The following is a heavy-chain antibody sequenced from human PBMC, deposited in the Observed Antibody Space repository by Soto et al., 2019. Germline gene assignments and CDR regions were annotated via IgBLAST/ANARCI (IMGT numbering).Heavy chain of an antibody. V-gene: IGHV4-59*12. D-gene: IGHD6-13*01. CDR1: GGSISNYY. CDR2: IYYSGTT. CDR3: ARERYSSSWNDAFDI. J-gene: IGHJ3*02. Sequence: PSETLSLTCTVSGGSISNYYWTWIRQPPGKGLEWIGYIYYSGTTNYNPSLKSRVTISVDTSKNQFSLKLSSVTAADTAVYYCARERYSSSWNDAFDIW.